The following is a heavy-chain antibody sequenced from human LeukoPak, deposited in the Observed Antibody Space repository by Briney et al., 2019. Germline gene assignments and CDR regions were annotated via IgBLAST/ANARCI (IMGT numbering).Heavy chain of an antibody. CDR1: GYSSTSYW. CDR2: LYPGDSDT. D-gene: IGHD1-1*01. Sequence: PGESLKISCKGSGYSSTSYWIGWVRQMPGKGLEWMGILYPGDSDTRYSPSFQGQVTISTDKSFSTAYLQWSSLKASDTAMYYCARLNDRTFDYWGQGTLVTVSS. V-gene: IGHV5-51*01. CDR3: ARLNDRTFDY. J-gene: IGHJ4*02.